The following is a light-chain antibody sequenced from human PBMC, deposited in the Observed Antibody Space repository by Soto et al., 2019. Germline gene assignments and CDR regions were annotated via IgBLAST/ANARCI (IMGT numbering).Light chain of an antibody. Sequence: EIVMTQSPATLSVSPGERATLSCRASQSVSTNLAWYQQKPGQAPRLLIYGASTRATGIPARITGSGSGTXXXXXXXXXXXXDFAVYYCQQYNNWPFTFGPGTKVDI. V-gene: IGKV3-15*01. J-gene: IGKJ3*01. CDR3: QQYNNWPFT. CDR1: QSVSTN. CDR2: GAS.